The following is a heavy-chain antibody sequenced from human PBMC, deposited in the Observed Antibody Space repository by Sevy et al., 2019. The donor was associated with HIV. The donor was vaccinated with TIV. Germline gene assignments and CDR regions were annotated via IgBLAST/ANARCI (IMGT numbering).Heavy chain of an antibody. CDR3: AKVKTVAGTEPFDY. D-gene: IGHD6-19*01. J-gene: IGHJ4*02. V-gene: IGHV3-30*18. CDR2: ISYDGSNK. Sequence: GGSLRLSCAASGFTFSSYGMHWVRQAPGKGLEWVAVISYDGSNKYYADSVKGRFTISRDNSKKTLYLQMNSLRAEDTAVYYCAKVKTVAGTEPFDYWGQGTLVTVSS. CDR1: GFTFSSYG.